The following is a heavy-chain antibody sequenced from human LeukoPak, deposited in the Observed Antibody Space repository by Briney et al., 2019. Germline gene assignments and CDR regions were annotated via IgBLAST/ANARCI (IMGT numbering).Heavy chain of an antibody. CDR2: INPNSGGT. V-gene: IGHV1-2*02. Sequence: ASVKVSCKASGYTFTGYYMHWVRQAPGQGLEWMGWINPNSGGTNYAQKFQGRVTKTRDTSISTAYMELRRLRSDDTAVYYCSRDVHSYCHNWFDPWGQGTLVTVAS. CDR1: GYTFTGYY. J-gene: IGHJ5*02. CDR3: SRDVHSYCHNWFDP. D-gene: IGHD5-18*01.